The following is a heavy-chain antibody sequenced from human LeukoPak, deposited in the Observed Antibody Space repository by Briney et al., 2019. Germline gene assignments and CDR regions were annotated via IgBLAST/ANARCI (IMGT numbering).Heavy chain of an antibody. J-gene: IGHJ6*03. CDR1: GYTFTSYD. Sequence: ASVKVSCKASGYTFTSYDINWVRQATGQGLEWMGWMNPNSGNTGYAQKFQGRVTMTRNTSISTAYMELSSLRSEDTAVYYCARGPNTWVKYYYYYMDVWGKGTTDTVSS. D-gene: IGHD1-26*01. CDR3: ARGPNTWVKYYYYYMDV. V-gene: IGHV1-8*01. CDR2: MNPNSGNT.